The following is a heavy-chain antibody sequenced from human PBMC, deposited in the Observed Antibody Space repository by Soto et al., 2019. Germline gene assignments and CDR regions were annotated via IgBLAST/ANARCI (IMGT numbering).Heavy chain of an antibody. J-gene: IGHJ4*02. Sequence: SETLSLTCAVYGGSFSGYYWSWIRQPPGKGLEWIGEINHSGSTNYNPSLKSRVTISVDTSKNQFSLKLSSVTAADTAVYYCARGPYYDSSGYPHYFDYWGQGTLVTVS. CDR1: GGSFSGYY. CDR3: ARGPYYDSSGYPHYFDY. CDR2: INHSGST. D-gene: IGHD3-22*01. V-gene: IGHV4-34*01.